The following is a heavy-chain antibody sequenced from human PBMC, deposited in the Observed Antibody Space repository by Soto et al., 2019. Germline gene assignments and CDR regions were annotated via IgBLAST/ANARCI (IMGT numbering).Heavy chain of an antibody. CDR1: GYTFTSYA. V-gene: IGHV1-3*01. D-gene: IGHD4-17*01. CDR2: INAGNGNT. CDR3: ARMYGDYGNDAFDI. Sequence: ASVKVSCKASGYTFTSYAMHWVRQAPGQRLEWMGWINAGNGNTKYAQKLQGRVTMTRDTSTSTAYMELRSLRSDDTAVYYCARMYGDYGNDAFDIWGQGTMVTVSS. J-gene: IGHJ3*02.